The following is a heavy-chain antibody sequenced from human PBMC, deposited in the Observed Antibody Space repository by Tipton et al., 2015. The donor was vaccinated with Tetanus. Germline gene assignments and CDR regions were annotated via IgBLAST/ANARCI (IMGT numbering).Heavy chain of an antibody. CDR1: GGSFSGYY. D-gene: IGHD2-21*02. Sequence: LRLSCAVYGGSFSGYYWSWIRQPPGKGLEWIGYIYYSGSTNYNPSLKSRVTISVDTSKDQFSLKLSSVTAADTAVYYCARDRGVTSPFGSYYYGMDVWGQGTTVTVSS. J-gene: IGHJ6*02. CDR2: IYYSGST. V-gene: IGHV4-59*01. CDR3: ARDRGVTSPFGSYYYGMDV.